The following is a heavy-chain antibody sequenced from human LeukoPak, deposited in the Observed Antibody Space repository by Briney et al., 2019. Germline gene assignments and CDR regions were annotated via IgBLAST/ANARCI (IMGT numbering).Heavy chain of an antibody. D-gene: IGHD4/OR15-4a*01. CDR2: IYYSGST. V-gene: IGHV4-59*08. CDR1: GGSISSYY. Sequence: SETLSLTCTVSGGSISSYYWSWIRQPPGKGLEWIGYIYYSGSTNYNPSLKSRVTISVDTSKNQFSLKLSSVTAADTAVYYCARHGRRCYGGGDWFDPWGQGTLVTVSS. CDR3: ARHGRRCYGGGDWFDP. J-gene: IGHJ5*02.